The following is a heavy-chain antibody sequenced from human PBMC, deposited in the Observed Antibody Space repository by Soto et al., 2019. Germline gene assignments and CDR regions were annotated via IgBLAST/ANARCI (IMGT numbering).Heavy chain of an antibody. CDR2: IKSDGSST. D-gene: IGHD2-21*01. CDR3: ARDRPDILNPTDHPMFDY. CDR1: GFTFSSHW. V-gene: IGHV3-74*01. J-gene: IGHJ4*02. Sequence: EVQLVESGGGLVQPGGSLRLSCAASGFTFSSHWMHWVRQVPGKGLVWVSRIKSDGSSTAYADSVKGRFTISRDNAKNTLYLQLNSLRVEPSAVYYCARDRPDILNPTDHPMFDYWGQGTLVTVSS.